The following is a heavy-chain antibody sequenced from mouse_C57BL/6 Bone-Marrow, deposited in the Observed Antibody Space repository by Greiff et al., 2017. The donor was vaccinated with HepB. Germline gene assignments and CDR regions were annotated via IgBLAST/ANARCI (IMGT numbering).Heavy chain of an antibody. V-gene: IGHV3-6*01. Sequence: EVQRVESGPGLVKPSQSLSLTCSVTGYSISSGYYWNWIRQFPGNKLEWMGYISYDGSNNYNPSLKNRISITRDTSKNQFFLKLNSVTTEDTATYYCARDYAIITTVVAKGGWYFDVWGTGTTVTVSS. CDR1: GYSISSGYY. CDR3: ARDYAIITTVVAKGGWYFDV. J-gene: IGHJ1*03. D-gene: IGHD1-1*01. CDR2: ISYDGSN.